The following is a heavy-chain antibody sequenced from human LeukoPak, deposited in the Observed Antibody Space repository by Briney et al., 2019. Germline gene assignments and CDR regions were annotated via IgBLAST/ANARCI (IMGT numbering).Heavy chain of an antibody. V-gene: IGHV3-23*01. D-gene: IGHD5-18*01. CDR1: GFTFSSYA. J-gene: IGHJ4*02. Sequence: QPGGSLRLSCAASGFTFSSYAMNWVRQAPGKGLEWVSVISGSSGTTFYADSVKGRFIISRDNSKNTLLLHMNSLRVDDTALYYCVRKNVHTASDDYWGQGTLVTVSS. CDR3: VRKNVHTASDDY. CDR2: ISGSSGTT.